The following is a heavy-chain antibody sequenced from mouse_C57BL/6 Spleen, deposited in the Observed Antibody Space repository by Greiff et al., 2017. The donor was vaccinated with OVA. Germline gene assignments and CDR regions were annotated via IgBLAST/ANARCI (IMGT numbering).Heavy chain of an antibody. CDR2: IYPGSGST. CDR3: ARNGGWYFDV. V-gene: IGHV1-55*01. D-gene: IGHD1-1*02. Sequence: QVQLKQPGAELVKPGASVKMSCKASGYTFTSYWITWVKQRPGQGLEWIGDIYPGSGSTNYNEKFKSKATLTVDTSSSTAYMQLSSLTSEDSAVYYCARNGGWYFDVWGTGTTVTVSS. J-gene: IGHJ1*03. CDR1: GYTFTSYW.